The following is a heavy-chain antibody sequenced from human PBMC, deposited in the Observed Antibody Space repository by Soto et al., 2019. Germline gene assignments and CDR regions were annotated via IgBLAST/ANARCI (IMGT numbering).Heavy chain of an antibody. CDR3: VRDPNTIPYYYYGMDV. CDR1: GGSVSSGSYD. Sequence: SETLSLTCTVSGGSVSSGSYDWSWIRQPPGKGLEWIGYIYYSGSTNYNPSLKSRVTISVDTSKNQFSLKLSSVTAADTAADYCVRDPNTIPYYYYGMDVWGQGTTVTV. V-gene: IGHV4-61*01. D-gene: IGHD3-9*01. CDR2: IYYSGST. J-gene: IGHJ6*02.